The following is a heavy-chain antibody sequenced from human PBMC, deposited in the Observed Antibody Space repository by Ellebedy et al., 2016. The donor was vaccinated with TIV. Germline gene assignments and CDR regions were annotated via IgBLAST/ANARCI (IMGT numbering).Heavy chain of an antibody. J-gene: IGHJ6*02. CDR1: GYTFTSYA. V-gene: IGHV1-3*01. Sequence: ASVKVSCKASGYTFTSYAMHWVRQAPGQRLEWMGWINAGNGNTKYSQKFQGRVTITRDTSASTAYMELSSLRSEDTAVYYCARDLGDIVATITPQYYYGMDVWGQGTTVTVSS. D-gene: IGHD5-12*01. CDR3: ARDLGDIVATITPQYYYGMDV. CDR2: INAGNGNT.